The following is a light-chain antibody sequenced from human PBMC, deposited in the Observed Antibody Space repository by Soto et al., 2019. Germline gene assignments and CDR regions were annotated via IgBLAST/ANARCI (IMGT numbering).Light chain of an antibody. CDR3: QTWGTGIRV. CDR2: VNSDGSH. CDR1: SGHSNYA. V-gene: IGLV4-69*01. Sequence: QSVLTQSPSASASLGASVKLTCTLSSGHSNYAIAWHQQQPEKGPRYLMKVNSDGSHRKGDGIPDRFSGSSSGAQRYLTISSLQSEDEADYYCQTWGTGIRVFGTGTKLPS. J-gene: IGLJ1*01.